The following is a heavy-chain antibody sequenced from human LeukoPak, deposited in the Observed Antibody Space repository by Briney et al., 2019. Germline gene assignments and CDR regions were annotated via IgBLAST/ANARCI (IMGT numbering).Heavy chain of an antibody. V-gene: IGHV4-39*01. D-gene: IGHD1-26*01. CDR2: VFERGSP. Sequence: SEALSLTCTVSGVSISGSTDFWGWIRRPPGKGLGRFVSVFERGSPYYNPAFKHQVTIPVHKSRNQFSLQLTSLTPSDTAVYYCARTGFVGATDHDSFDVWGQGTMVTVSS. J-gene: IGHJ3*01. CDR3: ARTGFVGATDHDSFDV. CDR1: GVSISGSTDF.